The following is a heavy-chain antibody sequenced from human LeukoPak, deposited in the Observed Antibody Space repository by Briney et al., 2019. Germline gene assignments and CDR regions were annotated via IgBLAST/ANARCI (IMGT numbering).Heavy chain of an antibody. J-gene: IGHJ3*02. Sequence: PETLSLTCIVSGGSISSYYWSWIRQPAGRGLEWIGRIYTSGSTNYNPSLKSRATISVDTSKNQFSLKLSSVTAADTAVYYCARESSYWPGSAFDIWGQGTMVTVSS. CDR1: GGSISSYY. D-gene: IGHD1-26*01. CDR3: ARESSYWPGSAFDI. V-gene: IGHV4-4*07. CDR2: IYTSGST.